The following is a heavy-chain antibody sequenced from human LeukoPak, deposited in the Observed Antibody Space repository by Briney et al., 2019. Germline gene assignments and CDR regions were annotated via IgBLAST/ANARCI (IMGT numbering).Heavy chain of an antibody. D-gene: IGHD6-13*01. CDR3: AQGDAAAGSGH. V-gene: IGHV3-23*01. CDR1: GFTFSSYA. Sequence: GGSLRLSCAASGFTFSSYAMSWVRQAPGKGLEWVSAISGSGGSTYYADSVKGRFTISRDNSKNTLYLQMDSLRAEDTALYYCAQGDAAAGSGHWGQGTLVTVSS. CDR2: ISGSGGST. J-gene: IGHJ4*02.